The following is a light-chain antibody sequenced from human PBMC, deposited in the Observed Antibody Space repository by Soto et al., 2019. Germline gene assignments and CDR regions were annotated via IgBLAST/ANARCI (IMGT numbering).Light chain of an antibody. CDR1: TGAVTSGYY. Sequence: QSAVTQEPSVTVSPGGTGTLTCAASTGAVTSGYYPNWFQQNLGQSPRSLIYRTNEKHYWTPARFSGSLLGGKPALTLSGVQREDEADHYCLLYFGDSWVFGTGTKVTVL. CDR3: LLYFGDSWV. J-gene: IGLJ1*01. V-gene: IGLV7-43*01. CDR2: RTN.